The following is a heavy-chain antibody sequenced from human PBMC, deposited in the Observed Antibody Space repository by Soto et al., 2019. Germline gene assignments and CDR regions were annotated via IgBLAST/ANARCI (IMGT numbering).Heavy chain of an antibody. Sequence: QVQLVQSGAEVKKPGSSVKVSCKALGGTFGSYALSWVRQAPGQGLEWMGANIPSSGTVHYGQKFQGRLRITADESASTVYMELSSLRSEDTALCYCARGSYNFDYWGQGTLVTVSS. CDR3: ARGSYNFDY. D-gene: IGHD5-18*01. V-gene: IGHV1-69*01. CDR1: GGTFGSYA. J-gene: IGHJ4*02. CDR2: NIPSSGTV.